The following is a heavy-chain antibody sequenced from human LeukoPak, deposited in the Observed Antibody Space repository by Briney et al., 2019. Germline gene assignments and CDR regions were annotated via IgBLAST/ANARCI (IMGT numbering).Heavy chain of an antibody. CDR3: AKSHTVVVPALDY. CDR1: GFTFSSYG. Sequence: GSLRLSCAASGFTFSSYGMHWVRQAPGKGLEWVSIIIGSGGSTYYADSVKGRFTISRDNSKNTLYLQMNSLRAEDTAVYCCAKSHTVVVPALDYWGQGTLVTVSS. J-gene: IGHJ4*02. V-gene: IGHV3-23*01. CDR2: IIGSGGST. D-gene: IGHD2-2*01.